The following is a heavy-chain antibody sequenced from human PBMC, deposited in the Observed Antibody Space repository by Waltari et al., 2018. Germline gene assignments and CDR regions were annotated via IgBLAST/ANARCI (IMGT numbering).Heavy chain of an antibody. Sequence: QLQLQESGPGLVKPSETLSLTCTVSGGSISSSSYYWGWIRQPPGQGLEWIGSIYYSGSTYYNPSLKSRVTISVDTSKNQFSLKLSSVTAADTAVYYCAREGTYDSSGFIPFDYWGQGTLVTVSS. D-gene: IGHD3-22*01. CDR2: IYYSGST. CDR1: GGSISSSSYY. J-gene: IGHJ4*02. CDR3: AREGTYDSSGFIPFDY. V-gene: IGHV4-39*07.